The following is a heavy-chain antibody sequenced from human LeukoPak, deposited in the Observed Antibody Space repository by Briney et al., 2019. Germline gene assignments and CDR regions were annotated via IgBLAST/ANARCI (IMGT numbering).Heavy chain of an antibody. CDR1: GGTFSSYA. Sequence: ASVKVSCKASGGTFSSYAISWVRQAPGQGLEWMGGIIPTFGTANYAQKFQGRVTITADESTSTAYMELSSLRSEDTAVYYCATWLAVGALLDYGMDVWGQGTTVTVSS. D-gene: IGHD1-26*01. J-gene: IGHJ6*02. V-gene: IGHV1-69*01. CDR2: IIPTFGTA. CDR3: ATWLAVGALLDYGMDV.